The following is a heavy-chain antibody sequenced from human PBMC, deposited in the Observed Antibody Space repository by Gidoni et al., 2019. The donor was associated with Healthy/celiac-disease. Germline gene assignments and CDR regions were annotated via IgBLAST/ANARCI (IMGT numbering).Heavy chain of an antibody. J-gene: IGHJ5*02. D-gene: IGHD3-22*01. V-gene: IGHV1-18*04. CDR1: GYTFTSYG. CDR2: SSAYDGNT. CDR3: AVLYYDSSGRNWFDP. Sequence: QVQLLQSGAEVKKPGASVKVSCKASGYTFTSYGISWVRQAHGQGLEWMGWSSAYDGNTNYAQKLQGRVTMTTDTTTSTANMELRSLRSDDTAVYYCAVLYYDSSGRNWFDPWGQGTLVTVSS.